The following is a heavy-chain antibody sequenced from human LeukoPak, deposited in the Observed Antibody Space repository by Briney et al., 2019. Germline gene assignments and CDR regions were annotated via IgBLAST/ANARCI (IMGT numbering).Heavy chain of an antibody. J-gene: IGHJ4*01. CDR3: ARASGGWDLDY. V-gene: IGHV3-11*04. CDR2: ISRDGGTI. D-gene: IGHD1-26*01. Sequence: GGSLRLSCAASGFNFKDYYMTWIRQPPGKGLEWVSYISRDGGTIYEADSVKGRFTISRDNAKNSLYLQMDSLRVDDTALYYCARASGGWDLDYWGHGTLVTVSS. CDR1: GFNFKDYY.